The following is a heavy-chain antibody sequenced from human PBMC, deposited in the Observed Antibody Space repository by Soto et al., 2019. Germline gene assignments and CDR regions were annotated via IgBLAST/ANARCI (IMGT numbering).Heavy chain of an antibody. CDR1: GFTFSTYA. CDR3: VKYTVTEALGES. D-gene: IGHD3-16*01. V-gene: IGHV3-23*01. Sequence: EVQLLESGGDVVRPGGSLRLSCAASGFTFSTYAMGWVRQAPGKGLEWVAGVSRAGTYTFYADSVRGRFSISRDNSRDTVDLYMNALRGDDAAVYFCVKYTVTEALGESWGQGTLVSVSS. J-gene: IGHJ5*02. CDR2: VSRAGTYT.